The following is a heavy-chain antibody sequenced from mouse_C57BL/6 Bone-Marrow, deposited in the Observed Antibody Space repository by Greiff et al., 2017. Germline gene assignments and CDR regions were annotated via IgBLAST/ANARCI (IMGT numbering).Heavy chain of an antibody. CDR1: GFTFSNYW. V-gene: IGHV6-3*01. CDR2: IRLKSDNYAT. CDR3: TDGGPYYYAMDY. J-gene: IGHJ4*01. Sequence: EVKVEESGGGLVQPGGSMKLSCVASGFTFSNYWMNWVRQSPEKGLEWVAQIRLKSDNYATHYAESVKGRFTISRDDSKSSVYLQMNNVRAEDTGIYYCTDGGPYYYAMDYWGQGTSVTVSS. D-gene: IGHD1-1*01.